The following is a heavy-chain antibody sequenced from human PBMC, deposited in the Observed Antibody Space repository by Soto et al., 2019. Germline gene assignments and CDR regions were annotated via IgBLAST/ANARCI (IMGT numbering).Heavy chain of an antibody. D-gene: IGHD5-12*01. J-gene: IGHJ4*02. Sequence: ASVKVSCKASGYTFTGYYMHWVRQAPGQGLEWMGWINPNSGGTNYAQKFQGWVTMTRDTSISTAYMELSRLRSDDTAVYYCARGGYSGHDLSHFDYWGQGTLVTV. CDR1: GYTFTGYY. CDR3: ARGGYSGHDLSHFDY. V-gene: IGHV1-2*04. CDR2: INPNSGGT.